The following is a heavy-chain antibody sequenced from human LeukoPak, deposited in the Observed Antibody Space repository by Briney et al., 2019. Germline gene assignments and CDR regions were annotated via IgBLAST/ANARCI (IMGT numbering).Heavy chain of an antibody. CDR1: GFTFSSYS. CDR2: ISSSSSYI. Sequence: PGGSLRLSCAASGFTFSSYSMNWVRQAPGKGLEWVSSISSSSSYIYYADSVKGRFTISRDNAKNSLYLQMNSLRAEDTAVYYCARVYSGYDRFYYYMDVWGKGTTVTVSS. D-gene: IGHD5-12*01. J-gene: IGHJ6*03. V-gene: IGHV3-21*01. CDR3: ARVYSGYDRFYYYMDV.